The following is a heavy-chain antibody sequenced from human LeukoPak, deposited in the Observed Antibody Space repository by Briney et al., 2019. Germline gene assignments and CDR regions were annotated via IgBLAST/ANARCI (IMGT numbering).Heavy chain of an antibody. CDR3: ARGASRSFDY. CDR1: GYTFTSYD. V-gene: IGHV1-8*03. CDR2: MNSNSGNT. Sequence: ASVKVSCKTSGYTFTSYDINWVRQAPGQGLEWMGWMNSNSGNTGYAQKFQGRLTITRVTSISTAYMELSSLRSEDTAVYYCARGASRSFDYWGQGTLVTVSS. D-gene: IGHD2-15*01. J-gene: IGHJ4*02.